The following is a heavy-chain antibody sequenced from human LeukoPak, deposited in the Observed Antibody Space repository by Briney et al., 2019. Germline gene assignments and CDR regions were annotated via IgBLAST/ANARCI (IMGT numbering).Heavy chain of an antibody. D-gene: IGHD3-10*01. CDR1: GFTFSSYA. CDR2: ISSSGSTI. CDR3: ARVAKYYYGSETYYFFEH. Sequence: GGSLRLSCAASGFTFSSYAMNWVRQAPGKGLEWVSYISSSGSTIYYADSAKGRFTISRDNAKNSLYLQMNSLRAEDTAVYYCARVAKYYYGSETYYFFEHWGQGTPVTASS. V-gene: IGHV3-48*04. J-gene: IGHJ4*02.